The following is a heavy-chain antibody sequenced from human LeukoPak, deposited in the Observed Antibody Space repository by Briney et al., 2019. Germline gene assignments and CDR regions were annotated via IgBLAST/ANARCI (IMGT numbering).Heavy chain of an antibody. V-gene: IGHV4-61*01. D-gene: IGHD3-10*01. Sequence: SETLSLTCTDSGDSVSSGSYYWSWIRQPPGKGLEWIGYIYYSGSTNYNPSLKSRVTISVDTSKNQFSLKLSSVTAADTAVYYCARDSAGSGVGYYYYYGMDVWGKGTTVTVSS. J-gene: IGHJ6*04. CDR1: GDSVSSGSYY. CDR2: IYYSGST. CDR3: ARDSAGSGVGYYYYYGMDV.